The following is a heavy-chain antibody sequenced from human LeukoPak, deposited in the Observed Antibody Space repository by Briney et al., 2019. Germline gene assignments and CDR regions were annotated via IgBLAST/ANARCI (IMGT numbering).Heavy chain of an antibody. V-gene: IGHV4-61*02. CDR2: IYTSGST. CDR3: AREGRRAFMVRVGRGISFDY. D-gene: IGHD3-10*01. J-gene: IGHJ4*02. CDR1: GGSISSGSYY. Sequence: SETLSLTCTVSGGSISSGSYYWSWIRQPAGKGLEWIGRIYTSGSTNYNPSLKSRVTISVDTSKNQFSLKLSSVTAADTAVYYCAREGRRAFMVRVGRGISFDYWGQGTLVTVPS.